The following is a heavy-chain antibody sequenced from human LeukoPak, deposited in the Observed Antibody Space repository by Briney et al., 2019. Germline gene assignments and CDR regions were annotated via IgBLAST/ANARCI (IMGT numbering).Heavy chain of an antibody. D-gene: IGHD5-18*01. CDR3: ARHRSGGYNYGVLDY. CDR2: IYYSGNT. V-gene: IGHV4-39*01. J-gene: IGHJ4*02. Sequence: SETLSLTCTVSGGSISSGSYHWGWIRQPPGKGLEWIGSIYYSGNTYCNPSLRSRVTISVDTSKNQFSLNLSSVTAADTAVYHCARHRSGGYNYGVLDYWGQGTLVTVSS. CDR1: GGSISSGSYH.